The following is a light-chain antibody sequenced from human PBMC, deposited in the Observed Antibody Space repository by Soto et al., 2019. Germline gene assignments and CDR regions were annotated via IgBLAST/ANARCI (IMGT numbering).Light chain of an antibody. J-gene: IGLJ7*01. CDR2: EVS. V-gene: IGLV2-23*02. Sequence: QSVLTQPASVSGSPGQSITISCTGTSSDVGSYNLVPWYQQHPGKAPKLIIYEVSKRPSEVSNRFSGPKSGNAASLTISGLQADDEADYYCCSYAGSNTYAVFGGGTQLTVL. CDR3: CSYAGSNTYAV. CDR1: SSDVGSYNL.